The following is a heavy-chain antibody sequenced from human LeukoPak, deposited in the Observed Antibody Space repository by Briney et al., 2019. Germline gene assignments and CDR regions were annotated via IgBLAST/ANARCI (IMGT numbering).Heavy chain of an antibody. CDR3: ARPIAVAGTEYFDL. Sequence: GGSLRLSCAASGFTFSDHYMAWVRQAPGKGLEWVGRTRNKANSYTTEYAASVKGRFTISRDDSKNSLYLRMNSLKTEDTAVYYCARPIAVAGTEYFDLWGRGTLVTVSS. D-gene: IGHD6-19*01. J-gene: IGHJ2*01. V-gene: IGHV3-72*01. CDR2: TRNKANSYTT. CDR1: GFTFSDHY.